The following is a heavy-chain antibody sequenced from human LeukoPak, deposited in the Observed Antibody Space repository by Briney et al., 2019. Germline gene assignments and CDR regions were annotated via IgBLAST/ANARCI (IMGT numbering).Heavy chain of an antibody. V-gene: IGHV3-30*14. Sequence: PGGSLRLSCAASGFTFSSYAMHWVRQAPGKGLEWVAVISYDGSNKYYADSVKGRFTISRDNSKNTLYLQMNSLRAEDTAVYYCATIVPDVAATLTFDHWGQGILVTVSS. J-gene: IGHJ4*02. D-gene: IGHD2-15*01. CDR2: ISYDGSNK. CDR1: GFTFSSYA. CDR3: ATIVPDVAATLTFDH.